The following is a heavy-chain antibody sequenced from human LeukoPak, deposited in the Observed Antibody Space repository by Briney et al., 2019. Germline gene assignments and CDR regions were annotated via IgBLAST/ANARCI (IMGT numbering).Heavy chain of an antibody. CDR1: GFTFSSYT. Sequence: GRSLRLSCAASGFTFSSYTIHWVRQAPGKGLERVAVISFDGSNKYYADSVKGRFSISRDNSKNTLYLQMNSLGAEDTAVYYCARGGNPRDGPDYWGQGTLVTVSS. CDR3: ARGGNPRDGPDY. V-gene: IGHV3-30-3*01. J-gene: IGHJ4*02. CDR2: ISFDGSNK. D-gene: IGHD4-23*01.